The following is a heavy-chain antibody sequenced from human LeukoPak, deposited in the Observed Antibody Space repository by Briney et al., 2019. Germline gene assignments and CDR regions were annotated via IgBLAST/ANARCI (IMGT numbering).Heavy chain of an antibody. CDR2: IDHSGST. CDR1: GGSFSGYY. CDR3: ARHKGRRGWFDP. V-gene: IGHV4-34*01. D-gene: IGHD3-16*01. J-gene: IGHJ5*02. Sequence: ASETLSLTCAVYGGSFSGYYWSWIRQPPGKGLEWIGEIDHSGSTNYNPSLKSRVTISVDTSKNQFSLKLSYVTAADTAVYYCARHKGRRGWFDPWGQGTLVTVSS.